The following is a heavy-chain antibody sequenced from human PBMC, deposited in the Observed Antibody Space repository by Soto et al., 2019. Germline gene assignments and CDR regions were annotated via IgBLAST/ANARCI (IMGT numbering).Heavy chain of an antibody. J-gene: IGHJ6*02. V-gene: IGHV3-21*01. Sequence: GGSLRLSCEASGFTFSSYSMNWVRQAPGKGLEWVSSISSSSSYIYYADSVKGRFTISRDNAKNSLYLQMNSLRAEDTAVYYCARLPPEYSSSYYYYGMDVWGQGTTVTVSS. CDR1: GFTFSSYS. D-gene: IGHD6-6*01. CDR3: ARLPPEYSSSYYYYGMDV. CDR2: ISSSSSYI.